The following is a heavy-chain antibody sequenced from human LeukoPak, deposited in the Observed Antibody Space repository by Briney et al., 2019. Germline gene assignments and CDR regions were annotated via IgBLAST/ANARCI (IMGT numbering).Heavy chain of an antibody. Sequence: GASVKVSCKASGYTFTSYGISWVRQAPGQGLEWMGWISAYNGNTNFAQKLQGRVTMTTDTSMSTAYMELRSLRSDDTAVYYCARSKGAFNHDWFDPWGQGTLVTVSS. CDR2: ISAYNGNT. J-gene: IGHJ5*02. D-gene: IGHD1-14*01. V-gene: IGHV1-18*01. CDR3: ARSKGAFNHDWFDP. CDR1: GYTFTSYG.